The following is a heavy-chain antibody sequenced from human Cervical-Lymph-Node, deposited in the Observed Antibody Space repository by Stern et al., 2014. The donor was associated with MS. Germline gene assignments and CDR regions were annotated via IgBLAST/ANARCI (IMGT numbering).Heavy chain of an antibody. Sequence: VQLVESGGGLVQPGGSLRLSCVASGFRFGTSWISWVRQPPGRGLEWVANIRQDGYDKFYVDSVKGRFTISRDNARNSLYLQMNSLTVADTAVYYCARDRRAFLDYWGQGTHVAVSS. CDR1: GFRFGTSW. J-gene: IGHJ4*02. V-gene: IGHV3-7*01. CDR3: ARDRRAFLDY. D-gene: IGHD2/OR15-2a*01. CDR2: IRQDGYDK.